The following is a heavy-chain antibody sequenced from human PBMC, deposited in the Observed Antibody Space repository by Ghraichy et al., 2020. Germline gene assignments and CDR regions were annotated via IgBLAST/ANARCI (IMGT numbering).Heavy chain of an antibody. CDR1: GFTFSSYA. CDR2: ISGSGGST. J-gene: IGHJ3*02. D-gene: IGHD2-21*01. V-gene: IGHV3-23*01. Sequence: GGSLRLSCAASGFTFSSYAMSWVRQAPGKGLEWVSAISGSGGSTYYADSVKGRFTISRDNSKNTLYLQMNSLRAEDTAVYYCAKCCANLKGTWDAFDIWGQGTMVTVSS. CDR3: AKCCANLKGTWDAFDI.